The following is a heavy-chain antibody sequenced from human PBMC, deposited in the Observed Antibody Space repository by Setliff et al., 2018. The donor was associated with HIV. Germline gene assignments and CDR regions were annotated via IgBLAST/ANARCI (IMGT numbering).Heavy chain of an antibody. CDR2: TYYRSKWYN. CDR3: ARVYCSGGSCYDAFDI. D-gene: IGHD2-15*01. CDR1: GDSVSSNSAA. J-gene: IGHJ3*02. V-gene: IGHV6-1*01. Sequence: TLSLTCAISGDSVSSNSAAWNWIRQSPSRGLEWLGRTYYRSKWYNDYAVSVKSRITINPDTSKNQFSLQLNSVTPEDTAVYYCARVYCSGGSCYDAFDIWGQGTMVTVSS.